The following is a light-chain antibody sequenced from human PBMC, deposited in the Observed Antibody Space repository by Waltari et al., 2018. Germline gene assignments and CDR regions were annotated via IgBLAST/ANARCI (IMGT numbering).Light chain of an antibody. CDR2: STN. J-gene: IGLJ3*02. V-gene: IGLV1-44*01. CDR3: AAWDGSQFARV. Sequence: QSVLTQPPSASGTPGQRVIISCSGSSSIIGSDTVKWYQQLPGTAPRLLSYSTNQRPSGVPARFPCSKSGTSAFLAISGLQAEDESDYYCAAWDGSQFARVFGGGTKLSVL. CDR1: SSIIGSDT.